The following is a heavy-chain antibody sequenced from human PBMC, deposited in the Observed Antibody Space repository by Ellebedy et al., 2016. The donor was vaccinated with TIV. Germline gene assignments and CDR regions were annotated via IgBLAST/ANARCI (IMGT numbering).Heavy chain of an antibody. CDR3: ARRSYYDSSGIEYYFDY. Sequence: GESLKISXAASGFTFSSYSMSCVRQAPGKGLEWVANIKQDGSEKYYVDSVKGRFTISRDNAKNSLYLQMNSLRAEDTAVYYCARRSYYDSSGIEYYFDYWGQGTPVTVSS. CDR2: IKQDGSEK. D-gene: IGHD3-22*01. CDR1: GFTFSSYS. V-gene: IGHV3-7*03. J-gene: IGHJ4*02.